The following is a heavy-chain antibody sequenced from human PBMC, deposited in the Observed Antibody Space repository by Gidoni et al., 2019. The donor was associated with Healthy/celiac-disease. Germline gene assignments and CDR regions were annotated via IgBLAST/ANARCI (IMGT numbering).Heavy chain of an antibody. J-gene: IGHJ6*02. CDR3: AKEGNWIDWNPRSWGKYYYYYYGMDV. D-gene: IGHD1-1*01. V-gene: IGHV3-30*18. Sequence: QVQLVESGGCVVQPGRSLRLSCSASGLTFSSSGMHLHRQATGKGLEWVAVISYDGSNKYYADSVKGRFTISRDNSKNTLYLQMNSRRAEDTAVYYCAKEGNWIDWNPRSWGKYYYYYYGMDVWGQGTTVTVSS. CDR1: GLTFSSSG. CDR2: ISYDGSNK.